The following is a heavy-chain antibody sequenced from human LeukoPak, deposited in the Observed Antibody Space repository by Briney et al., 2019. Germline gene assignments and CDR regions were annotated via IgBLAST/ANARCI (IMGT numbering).Heavy chain of an antibody. V-gene: IGHV3-11*01. J-gene: IGHJ4*02. CDR3: ASYDVWSGSIDY. Sequence: SGGSLRLSCAASGFTFSDYYMSWIRQAPGKGLEWVSYISSSGSTIYYADSVKGRFTISRDNAKNSLYLQMNSLRAEDTAVYYCASYDVWSGSIDYWGQGTLVTVSS. D-gene: IGHD3-3*01. CDR2: ISSSGSTI. CDR1: GFTFSDYY.